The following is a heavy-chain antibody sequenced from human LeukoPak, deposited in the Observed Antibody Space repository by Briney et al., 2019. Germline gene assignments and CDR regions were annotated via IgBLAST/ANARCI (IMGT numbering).Heavy chain of an antibody. CDR1: GFTFSTYD. D-gene: IGHD2-21*02. J-gene: IGHJ2*01. Sequence: GESLRLSCAASGFTFSTYDWYWVRQATGKGLEWVSAIGAGGDTYYADSVKGRFTISRENAKDSLYLQLNSLRAGDTAVYYCVREPAYTGDWWYPDLWGRGTLVTVSS. CDR3: VREPAYTGDWWYPDL. CDR2: IGAGGDT. V-gene: IGHV3-13*01.